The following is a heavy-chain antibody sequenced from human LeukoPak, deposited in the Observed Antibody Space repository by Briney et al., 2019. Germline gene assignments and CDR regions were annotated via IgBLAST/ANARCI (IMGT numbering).Heavy chain of an antibody. CDR3: VKVPYFDSSGYHGY. CDR2: IRYDGSHK. D-gene: IGHD3-22*01. J-gene: IGHJ1*01. Sequence: GGSLRLSCAASEFTFSNYAMHWVRQAPGKGLEWVAFIRYDGSHKDYADSAKGRFTISRDNSKNTLYLQMNRLRAEDTAIYYCVKVPYFDSSGYHGYWGQGTLVTVSS. CDR1: EFTFSNYA. V-gene: IGHV3-30*02.